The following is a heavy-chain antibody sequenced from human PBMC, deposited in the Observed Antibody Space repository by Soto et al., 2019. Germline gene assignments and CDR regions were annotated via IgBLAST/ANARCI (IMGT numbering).Heavy chain of an antibody. CDR2: ITFRGDYT. J-gene: IGHJ4*02. Sequence: EVQLLESGGGLVQPGGSLRLSCAASGFTFSSFAMSWVRQAPGKGLEWLAAITFRGDYTYYADSVKGRFTLSRDNSRNRLDLEMNSLQVEDTALYYCAKLGTMGVFASSGQGTLLTVSS. CDR3: AKLGTMGVFAS. D-gene: IGHD3-10*01. V-gene: IGHV3-23*01. CDR1: GFTFSSFA.